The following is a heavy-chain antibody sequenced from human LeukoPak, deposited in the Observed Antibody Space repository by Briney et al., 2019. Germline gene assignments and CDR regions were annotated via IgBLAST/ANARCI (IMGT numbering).Heavy chain of an antibody. J-gene: IGHJ5*02. CDR1: GGTFSSYA. CDR2: IRPIFGTA. Sequence: SVKVSCKAAGGTFSSYAISWVRQAPGQGLEWMGGIRPIFGTANYAQKFQGRVTITTDESTSTAYMELSSLRSEDTAVYYCARAPPIDYDFWSGYYSHNWFDPWGQGTLVTVSS. V-gene: IGHV1-69*05. CDR3: ARAPPIDYDFWSGYYSHNWFDP. D-gene: IGHD3-3*01.